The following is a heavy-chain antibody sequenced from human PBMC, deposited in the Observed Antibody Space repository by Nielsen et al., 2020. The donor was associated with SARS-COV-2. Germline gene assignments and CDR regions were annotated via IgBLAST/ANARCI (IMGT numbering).Heavy chain of an antibody. D-gene: IGHD5-12*01. J-gene: IGHJ4*02. V-gene: IGHV3-30*02. Sequence: GESLKISCAASGFTFSSYGMHWVRQAPGKGLEWVAVIWYDGSNKYYADSVKGRFTISRDNSKNTLYLQMNSLRAEDTAVYYCAKVSFGYSGYDYFDYWGQGTLVTVSS. CDR1: GFTFSSYG. CDR3: AKVSFGYSGYDYFDY. CDR2: IWYDGSNK.